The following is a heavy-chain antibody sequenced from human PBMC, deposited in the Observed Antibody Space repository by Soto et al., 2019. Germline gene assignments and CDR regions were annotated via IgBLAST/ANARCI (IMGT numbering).Heavy chain of an antibody. CDR2: IYYSGST. CDR1: GGSISSYY. V-gene: IGHV4-59*01. J-gene: IGHJ4*02. Sequence: QVQLQESGPGLVKPSETLSLTCTVSGGSISSYYWSWIRQPPGKGLEWIGYIYYSGSTNYNPSLKSRVTISVDTSKNQFSLKLSSVTAADTAVYYCARAQVVAGEGYYFDYWGQGTLVTVSS. D-gene: IGHD3-22*01. CDR3: ARAQVVAGEGYYFDY.